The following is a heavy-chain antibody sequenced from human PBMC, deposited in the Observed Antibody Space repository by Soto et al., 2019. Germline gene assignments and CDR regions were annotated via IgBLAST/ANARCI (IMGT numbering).Heavy chain of an antibody. CDR1: GYTFTSYA. Sequence: ASVKVSCKASGYTFTSYAMHWVRQAPGQRLEWMGWINAGNGNTKYSQKFQGRVTITRDTSASTAYMELSSLRSEDTAVYYCARDSSGSYYNARFDYWGQGTLVTVSS. V-gene: IGHV1-3*01. CDR3: ARDSSGSYYNARFDY. D-gene: IGHD3-10*01. CDR2: INAGNGNT. J-gene: IGHJ4*02.